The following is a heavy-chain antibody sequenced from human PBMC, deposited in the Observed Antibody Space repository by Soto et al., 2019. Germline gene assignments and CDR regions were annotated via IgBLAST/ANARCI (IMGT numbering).Heavy chain of an antibody. V-gene: IGHV4-31*03. D-gene: IGHD2-15*01. CDR2: IYYSGSI. Sequence: SETLSLTCTVSGGSISSGGYYWSWIRHHPGRGLEWIGYIYYSGSIYYNPSLKSRVTISVDTSKNQFSLDLSSVTAADTAVYYCARVGYCSGGSCYGYYYYYGMDVWGQGTPVTVSS. CDR3: ARVGYCSGGSCYGYYYYYGMDV. CDR1: GGSISSGGYY. J-gene: IGHJ6*02.